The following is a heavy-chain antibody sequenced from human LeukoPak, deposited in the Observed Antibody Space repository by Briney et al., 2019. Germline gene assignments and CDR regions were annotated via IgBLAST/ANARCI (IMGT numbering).Heavy chain of an antibody. CDR2: IGTLADT. J-gene: IGHJ3*02. Sequence: GGSLRLSCAASGFTFSRHDMHWVRQVIGKGLEWVSAIGTLADTFYPDSVKGRFTISRDNAKSSLYLQMNGLEAGDTAIYYCATGLSRGWSYAFDIWGHGTMVTVSS. D-gene: IGHD6-19*01. CDR1: GFTFSRHD. CDR3: ATGLSRGWSYAFDI. V-gene: IGHV3-13*01.